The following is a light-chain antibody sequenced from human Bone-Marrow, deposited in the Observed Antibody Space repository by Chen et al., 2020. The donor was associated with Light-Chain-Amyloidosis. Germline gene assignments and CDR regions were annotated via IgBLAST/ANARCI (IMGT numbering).Light chain of an antibody. CDR2: DDS. Sequence: SYVLTQPSSVSVAPGQTATIACGGNNIGSTSVHWYQQTPGQAPLLVVYDDSDRPSGIPERLSGSNSGNTATLNISRVEAGDEADYYCQVWGRSSDRPVFGGGTKLTVL. V-gene: IGLV3-21*02. J-gene: IGLJ3*02. CDR1: NIGSTS. CDR3: QVWGRSSDRPV.